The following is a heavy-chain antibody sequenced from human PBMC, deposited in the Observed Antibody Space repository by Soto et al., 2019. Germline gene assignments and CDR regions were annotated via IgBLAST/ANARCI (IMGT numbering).Heavy chain of an antibody. J-gene: IGHJ5*02. CDR1: GGSISSGGYY. Sequence: PSETLSLTCTVSGGSISSGGYYWSWIRQHPWKGLEWIGYIYYSGSTYYNPSLKSRVTISVDTSKNQFSLKLSSVTAADTAVYYCARLLGYCSGGSCLRSDNWFDPWGQGXLVTVYS. CDR2: IYYSGST. CDR3: ARLLGYCSGGSCLRSDNWFDP. D-gene: IGHD2-15*01. V-gene: IGHV4-31*03.